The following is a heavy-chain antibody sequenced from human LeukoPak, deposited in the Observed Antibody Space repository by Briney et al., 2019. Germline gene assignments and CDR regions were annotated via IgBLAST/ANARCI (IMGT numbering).Heavy chain of an antibody. CDR3: ARVGQLGHSYNWFDH. CDR1: GGSISSYY. V-gene: IGHV4-59*01. J-gene: IGHJ5*02. CDR2: INYSGST. D-gene: IGHD2-2*01. Sequence: SETLSLTCTVSGGSISSYYWSWIRQPPGKGLEWIGYINYSGSTNYNPSLKSRVTISVDTSKNQFSLKLSSVTTADTAVYYCARVGQLGHSYNWFDHWGQGILVTVSS.